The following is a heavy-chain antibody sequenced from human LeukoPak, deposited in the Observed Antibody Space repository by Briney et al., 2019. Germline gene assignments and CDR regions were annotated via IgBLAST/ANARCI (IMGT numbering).Heavy chain of an antibody. V-gene: IGHV3-21*01. D-gene: IGHD3-22*01. Sequence: RQXPGXGLEWVSXXSSSSSYIYYADSVKGRFTISRDNAKNSLYLQMNSLRAEDTAVYYCARDNWDSSGYYYPFDYWGQGTLVTVSS. CDR3: ARDNWDSSGYYYPFDY. CDR2: XSSSSSYI. J-gene: IGHJ4*02.